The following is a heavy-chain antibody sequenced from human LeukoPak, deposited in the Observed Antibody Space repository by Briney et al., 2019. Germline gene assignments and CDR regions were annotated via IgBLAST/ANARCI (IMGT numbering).Heavy chain of an antibody. V-gene: IGHV1-69*02. Sequence: ASVKVSCKASGGTFSSYTISWVRQAPGQGLEWMGRITPILGIANYAQKFQGRVTITADKSTSTDYVELSSLRSEDAAVYYCARGPLDDYTNQPLGYWGQGTLVTVSS. CDR3: ARGPLDDYTNQPLGY. CDR2: ITPILGIA. CDR1: GGTFSSYT. J-gene: IGHJ4*02. D-gene: IGHD4-11*01.